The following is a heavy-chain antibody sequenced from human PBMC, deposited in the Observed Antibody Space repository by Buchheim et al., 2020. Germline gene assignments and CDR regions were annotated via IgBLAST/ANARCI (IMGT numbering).Heavy chain of an antibody. Sequence: QVQLQQWGAGLLKPSETLSLTCAVYGGSFSGYYWSWIRQPPGKGLEWIGEINHSGSTNYNPSLKSRVTISVDTSKNPFSLKLSSVTAADTAVYYCARALCSSTSCYYYYYGMDVWGQGTT. CDR1: GGSFSGYY. CDR2: INHSGST. CDR3: ARALCSSTSCYYYYYGMDV. V-gene: IGHV4-34*01. D-gene: IGHD2-2*01. J-gene: IGHJ6*02.